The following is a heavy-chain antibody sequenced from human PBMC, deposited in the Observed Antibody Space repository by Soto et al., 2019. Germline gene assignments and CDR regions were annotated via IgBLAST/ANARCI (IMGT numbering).Heavy chain of an antibody. CDR1: GGSFRGYY. J-gene: IGHJ6*02. Sequence: SQALPLPCAVYGGSFRGYYWSWIRQPPGKRLERIGEINHSGSTNYNPSLKSRVTISVDTSKNHFSLKLSSVTAADTVVFYCARGYSGDTAMVPPYYYFGMDVWGQATTVT. CDR2: INHSGST. D-gene: IGHD5-18*01. V-gene: IGHV4-34*01. CDR3: ARGYSGDTAMVPPYYYFGMDV.